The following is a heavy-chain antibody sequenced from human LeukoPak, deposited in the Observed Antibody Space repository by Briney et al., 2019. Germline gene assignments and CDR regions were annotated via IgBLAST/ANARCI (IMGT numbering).Heavy chain of an antibody. CDR3: ARRGTTGPHNWFDS. D-gene: IGHD3-16*01. J-gene: IGHJ5*01. Sequence: HSGGSLRLSCVASGFSFSNYGMTWVRQAPGRGLEWVAGIGGSDDRIEYAASVRGRFAISRDNSKNTLYLQMNSLRGEDSAVYICARRGTTGPHNWFDSWGQGNLVTVSS. V-gene: IGHV3-23*01. CDR2: IGGSDDRI. CDR1: GFSFSNYG.